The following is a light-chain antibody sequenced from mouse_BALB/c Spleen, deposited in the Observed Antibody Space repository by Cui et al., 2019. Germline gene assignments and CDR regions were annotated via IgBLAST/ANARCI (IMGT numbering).Light chain of an antibody. J-gene: IGKJ4*01. V-gene: IGKV4-79*01. Sequence: QIVLTQSPALMSASPGERVTMTCSASSSVSSSYLYWYQQKSGSSPKLWIYSISNLASGVPARFSGSGSGTSYSLTINSMEAEDAATYYCQQWSSNPLTFGSGTKLEIK. CDR2: SIS. CDR1: SSVSSSY. CDR3: QQWSSNPLT.